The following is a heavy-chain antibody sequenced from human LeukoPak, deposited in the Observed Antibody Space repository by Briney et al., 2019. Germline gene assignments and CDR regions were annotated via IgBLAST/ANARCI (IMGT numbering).Heavy chain of an antibody. D-gene: IGHD4-17*01. V-gene: IGHV4-31*03. J-gene: IGHJ6*02. CDR1: GGAISSGGYY. Sequence: SETLSLTCTVSGGAISSGGYYWSWIRQHPGKGLEWIGYIYYSGSTYYNPSLKSRVTISVDTSKNQFSLKLSSVTAADTAVYYCARGLGPPTTVTTYPYSYGMDVWGQGTTVTVSS. CDR3: ARGLGPPTTVTTYPYSYGMDV. CDR2: IYYSGST.